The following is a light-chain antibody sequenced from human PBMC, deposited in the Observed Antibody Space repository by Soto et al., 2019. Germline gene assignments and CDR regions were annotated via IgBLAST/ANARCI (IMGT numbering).Light chain of an antibody. CDR1: SSDVGGYDY. J-gene: IGLJ1*01. V-gene: IGLV2-14*01. Sequence: QSVLTQPASVSGSPGQSIAISCTGTSSDVGGYDYVSWYQQQPDKAPKLMIYEVTKRPSGVSNRFSGSKSGNTASLTISGLQAADEADYFCSSYTSTMTNVFGSGTKVTVL. CDR3: SSYTSTMTNV. CDR2: EVT.